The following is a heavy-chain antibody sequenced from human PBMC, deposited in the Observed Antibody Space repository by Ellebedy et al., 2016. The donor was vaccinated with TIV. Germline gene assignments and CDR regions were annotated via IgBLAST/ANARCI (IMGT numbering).Heavy chain of an antibody. J-gene: IGHJ4*02. CDR2: ISAYNGNT. Sequence: ASVKVSCKASGGTFSSYAISWVRQAPGQGLEWMGWISAYNGNTNYAQKLQGRVTMTTNTSTSTAYMELRSLRSDDTAVYYCARSDSSGYYGFFDYWGQGTLVTVSS. CDR1: GGTFSSYA. D-gene: IGHD3-22*01. CDR3: ARSDSSGYYGFFDY. V-gene: IGHV1-18*01.